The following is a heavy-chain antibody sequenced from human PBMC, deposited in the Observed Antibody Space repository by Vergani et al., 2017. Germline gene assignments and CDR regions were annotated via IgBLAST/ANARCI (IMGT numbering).Heavy chain of an antibody. CDR3: ASGYYDSSATDAFAI. J-gene: IGHJ3*02. CDR2: IIPILGIA. CDR1: GGTFSSYT. Sequence: QVQLVQSGAEVKKPGSSVKVSCKASGGTFSSYTISWVRQAPGQGLEWMGRIIPILGIANYAQKFQGRVTITADKSTSTAYMELSSLRSEDTAVYYCASGYYDSSATDAFAIWGQGTMVTVSS. V-gene: IGHV1-69*02. D-gene: IGHD3-22*01.